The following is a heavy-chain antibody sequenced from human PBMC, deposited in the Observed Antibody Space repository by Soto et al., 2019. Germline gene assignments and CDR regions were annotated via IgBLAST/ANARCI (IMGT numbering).Heavy chain of an antibody. CDR2: ISAHNGNT. CDR3: ARGRYGEY. Sequence: QVHLVQSGAEVKKPGASVKVSCQGSGYAFTTYGITWVRQAPGQGLEWMGWISAHNGNTNYAQKLQGRVTVTRDTSTSTAYMELRSLGYDDTAVYYCARGRYGEYWGQGALVTVSS. D-gene: IGHD3-10*01. CDR1: GYAFTTYG. V-gene: IGHV1-18*01. J-gene: IGHJ4*02.